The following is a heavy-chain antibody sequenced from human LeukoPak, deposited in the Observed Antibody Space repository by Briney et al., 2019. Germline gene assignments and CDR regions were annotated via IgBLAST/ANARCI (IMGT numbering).Heavy chain of an antibody. J-gene: IGHJ5*02. D-gene: IGHD3-16*01. CDR2: IYYSGST. Sequence: SETLSLTCTVSGGSISSYYWSWIRQPPGKGLEWIGYIYYSGSTNYNPSLKSRVTISVDTSKNQFSLKLSSVTAADTAVYYCARETGVWGSLYNWFDPWGQGTLVTVS. CDR1: GGSISSYY. V-gene: IGHV4-59*01. CDR3: ARETGVWGSLYNWFDP.